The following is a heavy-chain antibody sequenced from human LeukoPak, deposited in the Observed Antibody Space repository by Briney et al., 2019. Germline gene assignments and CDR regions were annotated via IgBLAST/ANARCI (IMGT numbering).Heavy chain of an antibody. D-gene: IGHD3-10*01. CDR3: ARERKSLLWFGELLSWFDP. CDR2: VIPIFGTA. V-gene: IGHV1-69*01. CDR1: GGTFSSYA. Sequence: SVKVSCKASGGTFSSYAISWVRQAPGQGLEWMGGVIPIFGTANYAQKFQGRVTITADESTSTAYMELSSLRSEDTAVYYCARERKSLLWFGELLSWFDPWGQGTLVTVSS. J-gene: IGHJ5*02.